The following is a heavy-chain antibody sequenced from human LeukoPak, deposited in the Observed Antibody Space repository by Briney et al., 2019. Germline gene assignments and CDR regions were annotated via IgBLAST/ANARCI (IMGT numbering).Heavy chain of an antibody. CDR2: ISQSGGTT. J-gene: IGHJ3*02. Sequence: SGGSLRLSCTASGFSIRNYDMNWVRQSPGKGLEWVSTISQSGGTTYYADSVKGRFTISRDNSKNTLYLQINSLRVEDTAVYYCAKDMPSRAVADAFDIWGQGTMVTVSS. D-gene: IGHD6-19*01. CDR3: AKDMPSRAVADAFDI. CDR1: GFSIRNYD. V-gene: IGHV3-23*01.